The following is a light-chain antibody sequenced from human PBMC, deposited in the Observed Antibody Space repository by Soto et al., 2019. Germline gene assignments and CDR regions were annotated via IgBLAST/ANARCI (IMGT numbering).Light chain of an antibody. J-gene: IGKJ1*01. Sequence: IVLTQSPGTLSLSPWERATLSCRASQSVSNSYLAWYQQKPGRAPRLLIYGASSRATDIPDRFSGSGSGTDFTLTISRLEPVDSAVYYCQQYGSSPTTFGQGTKVDIK. CDR3: QQYGSSPTT. CDR2: GAS. V-gene: IGKV3-20*01. CDR1: QSVSNSY.